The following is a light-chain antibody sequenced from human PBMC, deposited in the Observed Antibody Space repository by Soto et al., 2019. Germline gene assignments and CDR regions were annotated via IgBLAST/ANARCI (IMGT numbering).Light chain of an antibody. Sequence: QSVLTQPPSVSAAPGQKVTISCSGSSSNVGNNFVSWYQQVPGTAPKLLIFDNSQRPSGIPDRFFGSKSGTSATLAITGPQTGDVAFYYCGTWDTKLRAVVFGGGTKLTV. CDR2: DNS. CDR1: SSNVGNNF. J-gene: IGLJ2*01. V-gene: IGLV1-51*01. CDR3: GTWDTKLRAVV.